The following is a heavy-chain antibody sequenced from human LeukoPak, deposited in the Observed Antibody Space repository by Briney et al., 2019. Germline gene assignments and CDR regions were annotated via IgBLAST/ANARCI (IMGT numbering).Heavy chain of an antibody. CDR3: ARSTLSPYIDY. J-gene: IGHJ4*02. CDR2: IYYSGST. V-gene: IGHV4-59*12. Sequence: SETLSLTCTVSGGSISSYYWSWIRQPPGKGLEWIGYIYYSGSTNYNPSLKSRVTISVDTSKSQFSLKLSSVTAADTAVYYCARSTLSPYIDYWGQGTLVTVSS. CDR1: GGSISSYY.